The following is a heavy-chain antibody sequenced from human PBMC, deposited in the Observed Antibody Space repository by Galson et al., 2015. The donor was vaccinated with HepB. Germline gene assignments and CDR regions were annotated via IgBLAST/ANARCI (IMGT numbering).Heavy chain of an antibody. CDR2: IDPYRGDT. J-gene: IGHJ4*02. V-gene: IGHV1-2*02. Sequence: SCKASGYTFTGHYIHWVRQAPGQGLEWMGWIDPYRGDTKYAHKSQDRVTMTRDTSIKTAYMELSGLTFDDTAVYYCARDGPYRPFDYWGQGTLVTVPS. D-gene: IGHD3-16*02. CDR3: ARDGPYRPFDY. CDR1: GYTFTGHY.